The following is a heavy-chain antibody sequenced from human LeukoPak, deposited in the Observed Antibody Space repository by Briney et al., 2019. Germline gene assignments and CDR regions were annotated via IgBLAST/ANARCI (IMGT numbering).Heavy chain of an antibody. V-gene: IGHV3-7*02. CDR2: IKQDGSEK. CDR1: GFTLSSNW. D-gene: IGHD3-9*01. J-gene: IGHJ6*02. CDR3: ASQPAIYIYGMDV. Sequence: GGSLRLSCAASGFTLSSNWMSWVRQAPVKGLEWVANIKQDGSEKYYADSVKGRFIISRDNAKNSLYLQMNSLTAEDTAVYYCASQPAIYIYGMDVWGQGTTVTVSS.